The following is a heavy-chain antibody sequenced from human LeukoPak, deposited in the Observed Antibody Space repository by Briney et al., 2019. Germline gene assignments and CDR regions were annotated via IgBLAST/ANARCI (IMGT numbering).Heavy chain of an antibody. D-gene: IGHD4-17*01. CDR3: AAGPTVTPGY. CDR1: GGTFSSYA. J-gene: IGHJ4*02. V-gene: IGHV1-69*05. CDR2: IIPIFGTA. Sequence: SVKVSRKASGGTFSSYAISWVRQAPGQGLEWMGGIIPIFGTANYAQKLQGRVTMTTDTSTSTAYMELRSLRSDDTAVYYCAAGPTVTPGYWGQGTLVTVSS.